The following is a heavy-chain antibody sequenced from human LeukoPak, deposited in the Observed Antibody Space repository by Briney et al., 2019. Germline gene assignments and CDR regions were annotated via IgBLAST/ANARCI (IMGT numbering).Heavy chain of an antibody. D-gene: IGHD3-9*01. Sequence: SETLSLTYTVSGGSISSYYWSWIRQPAGKGLEWIGRIYTSGSTNYNPSLKSRVTMSVDTSKNQFSLKLSSVTAADTAVYYCAREVNYYDILTDYSSHDAFDIWGQGTMVTVSS. V-gene: IGHV4-4*07. CDR3: AREVNYYDILTDYSSHDAFDI. CDR1: GGSISSYY. J-gene: IGHJ3*02. CDR2: IYTSGST.